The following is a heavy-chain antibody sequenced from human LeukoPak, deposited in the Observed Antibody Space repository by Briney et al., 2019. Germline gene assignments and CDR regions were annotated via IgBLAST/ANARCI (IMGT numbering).Heavy chain of an antibody. J-gene: IGHJ3*02. Sequence: GESLKISCKGSGYSFTSYWIGWVRQMPGKGLEWMGIIYPGDSDTRYSPSFQGQVTISAGKSISTAYLQWSSLKASDTAMYYCARRYCSSTSCYAFDIWGQGTMVTVSS. CDR1: GYSFTSYW. D-gene: IGHD2-2*01. V-gene: IGHV5-51*01. CDR3: ARRYCSSTSCYAFDI. CDR2: IYPGDSDT.